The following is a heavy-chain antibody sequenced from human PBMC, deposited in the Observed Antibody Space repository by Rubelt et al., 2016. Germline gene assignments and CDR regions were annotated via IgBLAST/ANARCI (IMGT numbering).Heavy chain of an antibody. CDR2: INPNRGGT. D-gene: IGHD2-8*01. Sequence: QVQLVQSGAEVKKPGASVKVSCKASGYTFTGYYMHWVRQAPGQGLEWLVRINPNRGGTNYPQKFQGRVTMNRDTSISTADMELSRLRSDDTAVYYCAREGVKGSRKDGMDVWGQGTTVTVSS. V-gene: IGHV1-2*02. J-gene: IGHJ6*02. CDR3: AREGVKGSRKDGMDV. CDR1: GYTFTGYY.